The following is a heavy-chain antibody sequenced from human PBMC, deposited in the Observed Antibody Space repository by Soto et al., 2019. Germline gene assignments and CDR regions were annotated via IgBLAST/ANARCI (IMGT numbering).Heavy chain of an antibody. CDR3: ASGTIFGVVRQVYRLYYCGMDV. D-gene: IGHD3-3*01. CDR2: IIPIFGTA. Sequence: QVQLVQSGAEVKKPGSSVKVSCKASGGTFSSYAISWVRQAPGQGLEWMGGIIPIFGTANYAQKFQGRVTITADEGTSTAYKELSSLRSEDTAVYYCASGTIFGVVRQVYRLYYCGMDVWGQGTTVTVSS. CDR1: GGTFSSYA. J-gene: IGHJ6*02. V-gene: IGHV1-69*01.